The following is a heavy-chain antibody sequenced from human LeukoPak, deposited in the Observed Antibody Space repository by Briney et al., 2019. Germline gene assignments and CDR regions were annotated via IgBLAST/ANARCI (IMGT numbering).Heavy chain of an antibody. CDR1: GLTFTNHG. J-gene: IGHJ4*02. D-gene: IGHD4-23*01. CDR3: ARDRGKDYFGD. CDR2: VRNDRFVT. V-gene: IGHV3-33*01. Sequence: GTALRLSCVTSGLTFTNHGFHWLRQAAEKGLEWVAFVRNDRFVTYHSNSVKGRFSISRDDSKNTVYLQMNSLRAEDTALYYCARDRGKDYFGDWGQGTQVTVSS.